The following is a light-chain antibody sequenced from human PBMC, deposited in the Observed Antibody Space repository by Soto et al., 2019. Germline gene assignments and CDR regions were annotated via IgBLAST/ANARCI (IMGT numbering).Light chain of an antibody. Sequence: DIQMTPSPPTLSASLGDRVTITCRASQSIGSWLAWFQQKPGKAPKVLIYKASSLESGVPSRFSGSGSGTEFTLTISCLQPDDFATYYCQQYNSYSSFGQGTKVDIK. CDR1: QSIGSW. CDR3: QQYNSYSS. V-gene: IGKV1-5*03. J-gene: IGKJ1*01. CDR2: KAS.